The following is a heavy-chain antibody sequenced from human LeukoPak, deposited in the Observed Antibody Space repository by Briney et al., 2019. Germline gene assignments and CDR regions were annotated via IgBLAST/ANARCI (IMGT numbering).Heavy chain of an antibody. V-gene: IGHV3-15*01. J-gene: IGHJ4*02. CDR1: GFTFSNAW. D-gene: IGHD3-22*01. Sequence: GGSLRLSCAASGFTFSNAWMSWVRQAPGKGLEWVGRIKSKTDGGTTDYAAPVKGRFTISRDDSKNTLYLQMNSLKTEDTAVYYCTTDRGGYYYDSSGKKYYFDYWGQGTLVTVSS. CDR3: TTDRGGYYYDSSGKKYYFDY. CDR2: IKSKTDGGTT.